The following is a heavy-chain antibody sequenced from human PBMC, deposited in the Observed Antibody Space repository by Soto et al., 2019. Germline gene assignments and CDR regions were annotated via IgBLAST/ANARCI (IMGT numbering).Heavy chain of an antibody. V-gene: IGHV4-38-2*01. CDR2: IYHSGST. Sequence: SETLSLTCAVSGYSISSGYYWGWIRQPPGKGLAWIGSIYHSGSTYYNPSLKSRVTISVDTSKNQFSLKLSSVTAADTAVYYCARAYSGYDSFDYWGQGTLVTVSS. CDR3: ARAYSGYDSFDY. J-gene: IGHJ4*02. CDR1: GYSISSGYY. D-gene: IGHD5-12*01.